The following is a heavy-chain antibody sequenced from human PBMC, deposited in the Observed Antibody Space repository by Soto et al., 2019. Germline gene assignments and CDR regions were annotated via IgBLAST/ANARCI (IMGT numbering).Heavy chain of an antibody. CDR3: AGQLWLPLNY. Sequence: GGSLRLSCAASGFTFSSYGMHWVRQAPGKGLEWVAVISYDGSNKYYADSVKGRFTISRDNSKNTLYLQMNSLRAEDTAVYYCAGQLWLPLNYWGQGTLVTVSS. J-gene: IGHJ4*02. D-gene: IGHD5-18*01. V-gene: IGHV3-30*03. CDR1: GFTFSSYG. CDR2: ISYDGSNK.